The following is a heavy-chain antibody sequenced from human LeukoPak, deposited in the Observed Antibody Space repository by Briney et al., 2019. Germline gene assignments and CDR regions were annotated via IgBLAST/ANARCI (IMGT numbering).Heavy chain of an antibody. V-gene: IGHV3-23*01. CDR2: IRDSGDST. Sequence: GGSLRLSCAASGFTLSNNAMSWVRQAPGKGLEWVSAIRDSGDSTYYTDSVKGRFTISRDNSKNTPYLQMNSLRAEDTAVYYCAKGSSRGDYFDYWGQGTLVTVSS. J-gene: IGHJ4*02. D-gene: IGHD3-3*01. CDR3: AKGSSRGDYFDY. CDR1: GFTLSNNA.